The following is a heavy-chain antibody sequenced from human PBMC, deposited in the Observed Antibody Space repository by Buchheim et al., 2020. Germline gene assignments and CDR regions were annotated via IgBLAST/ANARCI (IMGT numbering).Heavy chain of an antibody. V-gene: IGHV3-33*01. CDR2: IWYDGSNK. CDR3: ARTNRLYDYDLFDY. Sequence: QVQLVESGGGVVQPGRSLRLSCAASGFTFSSYGMHWVRQAPGKGLEWVAVIWYDGSNKYYADSVKGRFTISRDNSKNTLYLQMNSLRAEDTAVYYCARTNRLYDYDLFDYWGQRTL. J-gene: IGHJ4*02. CDR1: GFTFSSYG. D-gene: IGHD3-16*01.